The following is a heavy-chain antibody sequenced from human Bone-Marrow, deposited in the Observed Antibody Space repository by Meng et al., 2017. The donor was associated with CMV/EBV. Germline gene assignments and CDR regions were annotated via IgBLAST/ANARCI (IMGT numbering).Heavy chain of an antibody. CDR3: ARVRSGSPDY. D-gene: IGHD1-26*01. Sequence: GSLRLSCSVSGGSISSYYWSWIRQPPGKGLQWIVYLYYSGSTNYNPSLKSRVTISVDTSKNQFSLKLSSVTAADTAVYYCARVRSGSPDYWGQGTLVTVSS. J-gene: IGHJ4*02. CDR1: GGSISSYY. CDR2: LYYSGST. V-gene: IGHV4-59*01.